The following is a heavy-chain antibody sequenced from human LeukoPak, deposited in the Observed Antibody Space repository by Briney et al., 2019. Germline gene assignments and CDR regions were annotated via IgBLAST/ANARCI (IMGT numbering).Heavy chain of an antibody. CDR2: INWNGGST. J-gene: IGHJ4*02. CDR3: ARGKDYYGSGRYGFDY. D-gene: IGHD3-10*01. Sequence: PGGSLRLSCAASGFTFDDYGMSWVRQAPGKGLEWVGGINWNGGSTGYVESVNGGFTIYRENAKNSLYLQMNSLSAEDTALYYCARGKDYYGSGRYGFDYWGQGPLVTVSS. V-gene: IGHV3-20*04. CDR1: GFTFDDYG.